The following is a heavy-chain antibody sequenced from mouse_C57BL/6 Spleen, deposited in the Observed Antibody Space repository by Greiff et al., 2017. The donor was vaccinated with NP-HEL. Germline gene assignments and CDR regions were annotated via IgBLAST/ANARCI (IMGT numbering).Heavy chain of an antibody. CDR1: GYTFTSYW. J-gene: IGHJ2*01. V-gene: IGHV1-52*01. D-gene: IGHD3-2*02. Sequence: QVQLQQPGAELVRPGSSVKLSCKASGYTFTSYWMHWVKQRPIQGLEWIGNIDPSDSETHYNQKFKDKATLTVDKSSSTAYMQLSSLTSEDSAVYYCARRAQATGYYFDYWGQGTTLTVSS. CDR2: IDPSDSET. CDR3: ARRAQATGYYFDY.